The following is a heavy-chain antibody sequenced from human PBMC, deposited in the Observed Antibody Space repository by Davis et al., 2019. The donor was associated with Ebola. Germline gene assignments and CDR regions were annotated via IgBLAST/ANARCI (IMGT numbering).Heavy chain of an antibody. CDR3: ARHGTQRITIFGVANYYGMDV. CDR1: GYSFTSYW. V-gene: IGHV5-51*01. D-gene: IGHD3-3*01. CDR2: IYPGDSDT. Sequence: GESLKISCKGSGYSFTSYWIGWVRQMPGKGLEWMGIIYPGDSDTRYSPSFQGQVTISADKSISTAYLQRSSLKASDTAMYYCARHGTQRITIFGVANYYGMDVWGQGTTVTVSS. J-gene: IGHJ6*02.